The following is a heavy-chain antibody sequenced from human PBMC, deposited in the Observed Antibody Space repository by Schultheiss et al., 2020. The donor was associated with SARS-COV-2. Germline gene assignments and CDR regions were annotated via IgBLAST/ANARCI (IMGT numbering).Heavy chain of an antibody. CDR2: ISAYNGNT. D-gene: IGHD5-24*01. J-gene: IGHJ3*02. CDR3: AADGRVEVAFDI. V-gene: IGHV1-18*01. CDR1: GYTFTSYG. Sequence: ASVKVSCKASGYTFTSYGISWVRQAPGQGLEWMGWISAYNGNTNYAQKLQGRVTMTTDTSTSTAYMELSSLRSEDTAVYYCAADGRVEVAFDIWGQGTMVTVSS.